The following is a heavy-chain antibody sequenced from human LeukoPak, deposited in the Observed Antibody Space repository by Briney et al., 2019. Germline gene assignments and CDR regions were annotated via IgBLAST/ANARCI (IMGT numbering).Heavy chain of an antibody. CDR1: GYTFTSYD. CDR2: MNPNSGNT. J-gene: IGHJ4*02. V-gene: IGHV1-8*03. CDR3: ARGEVGASIFDY. Sequence: ASVKVSCKASGYTFTSYDINWVRQATGQGLEWMGWMNPNSGNTGYAQKFQGRVTITRNTSISTAYMELSSLRSEDTAVYYCARGEVGASIFDYWGQGTLVTVSS. D-gene: IGHD1-26*01.